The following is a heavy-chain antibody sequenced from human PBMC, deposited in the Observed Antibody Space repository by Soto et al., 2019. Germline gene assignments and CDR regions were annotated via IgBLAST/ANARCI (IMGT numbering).Heavy chain of an antibody. CDR3: ARDQSYYYDSSGYASDY. V-gene: IGHV1-2*04. J-gene: IGHJ4*02. Sequence: QVQLVQSGAEVKKPGASVKVSCKASGYTFTGYYMHWVRQAPGQGLEWMGWINPNSGGTNYAQKFQGWVTMTRDTYISTAYMELSRLRSDDTAVYYCARDQSYYYDSSGYASDYWGQGTLVTVFS. CDR2: INPNSGGT. CDR1: GYTFTGYY. D-gene: IGHD3-22*01.